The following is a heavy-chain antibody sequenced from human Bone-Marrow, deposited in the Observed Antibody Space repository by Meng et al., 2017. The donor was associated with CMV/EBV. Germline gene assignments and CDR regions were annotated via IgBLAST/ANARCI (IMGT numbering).Heavy chain of an antibody. CDR3: TRDVYDSSGYYYWDY. CDR2: ISSSGNSI. V-gene: IGHV3-21*01. CDR1: GFSFSTYS. Sequence: GESLKISCAASGFSFSTYSMNWVRQAPGKGLEWVSSISSSGNSIYYADSLKGRFSISRDNAKNSLYLQMNSLRDEDTAVYYCTRDVYDSSGYYYWDYWGQGTLVTVSS. J-gene: IGHJ4*02. D-gene: IGHD3-22*01.